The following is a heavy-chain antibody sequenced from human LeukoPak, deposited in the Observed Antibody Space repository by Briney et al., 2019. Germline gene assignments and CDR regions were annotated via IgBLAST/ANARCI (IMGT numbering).Heavy chain of an antibody. CDR3: ARARYGSGSCDY. CDR1: GGSISSGGYY. V-gene: IGHV4-30-4*01. CDR2: IYHSGST. D-gene: IGHD3-10*01. Sequence: SQTLSLTCTVSGGSISSGGYYWSWIRQPPGKGLEWIGYIYHSGSTYHNPSLKSRVTISVHTSKNQFSLKLSSVTAADTAVYYCARARYGSGSCDYWGQGTLVTVSS. J-gene: IGHJ4*02.